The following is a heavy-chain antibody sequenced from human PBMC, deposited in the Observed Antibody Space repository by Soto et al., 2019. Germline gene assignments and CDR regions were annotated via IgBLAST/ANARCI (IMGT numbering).Heavy chain of an antibody. J-gene: IGHJ4*02. V-gene: IGHV3-23*01. CDR1: GFTFSSYA. CDR3: AKDYYDSSGYFGAPSLIDY. Sequence: PGGSLRLSCAASGFTFSSYAMSWVRQAPGKGLEWVSAISGSGGSTYYADSVKGRFTISRDNSKNTLYLQMNSLRAEDTAVYYCAKDYYDSSGYFGAPSLIDYWGQGTLVTVSS. CDR2: ISGSGGST. D-gene: IGHD3-22*01.